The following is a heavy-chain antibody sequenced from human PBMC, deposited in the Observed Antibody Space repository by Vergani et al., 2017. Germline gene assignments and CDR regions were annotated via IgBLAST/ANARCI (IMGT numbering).Heavy chain of an antibody. D-gene: IGHD5-18*01. Sequence: EVQLVESGGGLVKPGGSLRLSCAASGFTFSSSSMNWVRQAPGKGLEWVSSISSSSSYIYYADSVKGRFTISRDNAKNSLYLQMNSLRAEDTAVYYCARDRDIQLWSPSGMDVWGQGTTLTVSS. J-gene: IGHJ6*02. CDR1: GFTFSSSS. V-gene: IGHV3-21*01. CDR3: ARDRDIQLWSPSGMDV. CDR2: ISSSSSYI.